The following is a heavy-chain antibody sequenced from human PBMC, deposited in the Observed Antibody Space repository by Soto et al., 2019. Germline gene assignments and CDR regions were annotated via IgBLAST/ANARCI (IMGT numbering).Heavy chain of an antibody. Sequence: PSETLSLTCTVSGGSINSGDSYWNWIRQNPEKGLEWIGYINYRGTTFYNPSLKSRIIISADTSENQFSLKLNSVTAADTAVYYWVRDAPGVAPYWGPGTLVTVSS. D-gene: IGHD2-15*01. CDR2: INYRGTT. CDR3: VRDAPGVAPY. CDR1: GGSINSGDSY. V-gene: IGHV4-31*03. J-gene: IGHJ4*02.